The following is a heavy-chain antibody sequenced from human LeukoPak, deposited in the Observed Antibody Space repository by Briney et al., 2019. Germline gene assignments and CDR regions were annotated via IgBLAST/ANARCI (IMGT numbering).Heavy chain of an antibody. J-gene: IGHJ3*02. Sequence: ASAKVSCKTSGYTFTGPYIHWVRQAPGQGLEWMGWINPNSGDTSYAQRFQGRVTLARDTSISTAYMELSRLISDDTAVYYCARDFYTSGKGAFDIWGQGTMVTVSS. CDR1: GYTFTGPY. CDR2: INPNSGDT. D-gene: IGHD2/OR15-2a*01. CDR3: ARDFYTSGKGAFDI. V-gene: IGHV1-2*02.